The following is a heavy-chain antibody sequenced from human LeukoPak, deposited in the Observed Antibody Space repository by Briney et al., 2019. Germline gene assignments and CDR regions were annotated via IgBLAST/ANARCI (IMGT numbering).Heavy chain of an antibody. CDR1: GFIFSNYW. J-gene: IGHJ4*02. D-gene: IGHD4-17*01. CDR2: IRQEGSKK. V-gene: IGHV3-7*01. Sequence: GGSLRLSCAASGFIFSNYWISWLRQAPGKGLEWVANIRQEGSKKNYVDSVEGRFTISRDNAQNSVYLQMTSLRAEDTAVYYCATDTGHGYFESWGQGTLVTVSS. CDR3: ATDTGHGYFES.